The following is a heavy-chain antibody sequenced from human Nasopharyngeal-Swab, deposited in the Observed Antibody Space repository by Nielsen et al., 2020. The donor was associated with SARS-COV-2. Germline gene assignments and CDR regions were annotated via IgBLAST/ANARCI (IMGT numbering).Heavy chain of an antibody. CDR2: ITSGNSV. V-gene: IGHV3-48*04. CDR1: GFTLSPYT. D-gene: IGHD5-12*01. Sequence: GESLKISCATSGFTLSPYTMTWVRQAPGKGLQWFSYITSGNSVKYADSVRGRFIISSDNAKNSLYLQMNSLTAEDTAVYYCARERGGGYGDYWGQGTLVTVSS. J-gene: IGHJ4*02. CDR3: ARERGGGYGDY.